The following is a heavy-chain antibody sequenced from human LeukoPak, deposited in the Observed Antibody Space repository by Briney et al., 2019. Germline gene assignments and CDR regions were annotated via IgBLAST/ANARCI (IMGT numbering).Heavy chain of an antibody. CDR1: GGSFSGYY. CDR2: INHSGST. Sequence: SETLSLTCAVYGGSFSGYYWSWIRQPPGKGLEWIGEINHSGSTNYNPSLKSRVTISVDTSKNQFSLKLSSVTAADTAVYYCARGKVGYDPFDYWGQGTLVTVSS. J-gene: IGHJ4*02. CDR3: ARGKVGYDPFDY. V-gene: IGHV4-34*01. D-gene: IGHD1-1*01.